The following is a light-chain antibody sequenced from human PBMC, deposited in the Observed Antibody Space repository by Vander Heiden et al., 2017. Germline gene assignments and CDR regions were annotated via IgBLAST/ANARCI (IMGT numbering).Light chain of an antibody. J-gene: IGKJ3*01. V-gene: IGKV1-39*01. Sequence: DIQMTQSPSSLSASVGDRVTITCRASEDIKTFLNWYQHKPGKAPDLLIYSTSNLNTGVPSRFIGSGSGTVFTLTITSLHPEDFATFYCQQSDSETFSFGHGTKVDI. CDR3: QQSDSETFS. CDR2: STS. CDR1: EDIKTF.